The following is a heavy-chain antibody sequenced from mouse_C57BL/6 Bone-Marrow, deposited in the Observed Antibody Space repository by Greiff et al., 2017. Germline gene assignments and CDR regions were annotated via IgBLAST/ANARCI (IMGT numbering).Heavy chain of an antibody. CDR2: IDPSDSYT. CDR3: ARGYDYDYAMDY. V-gene: IGHV1-50*01. D-gene: IGHD2-4*01. Sequence: VKLQQPGAELVKPGASVKLSCKASGYTFTSYWMQWVKQRPGQGLEWIGEIDPSDSYTNYNQKFKGKATLTVDTSSSTAYMQLSSLTSEDSAVYYCARGYDYDYAMDYWGQGTSVTVSS. CDR1: GYTFTSYW. J-gene: IGHJ4*01.